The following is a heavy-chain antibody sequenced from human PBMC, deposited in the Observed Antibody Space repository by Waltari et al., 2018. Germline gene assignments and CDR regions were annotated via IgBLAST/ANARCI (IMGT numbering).Heavy chain of an antibody. CDR2: VYTSGST. V-gene: IGHV4-4*07. J-gene: IGHJ5*02. Sequence: QVQLQESGPGLVKPSETLSLTCTVSGGSISGYYWNWIRQPAGKGLEWIGRVYTSGSTSYNPSLTCRVTMSVDPSKNQFSLKLGSVTAADTAVYFCARAIDRGPGRWFDPWGQGTLVTVSS. CDR3: ARAIDRGPGRWFDP. D-gene: IGHD1-26*01. CDR1: GGSISGYY.